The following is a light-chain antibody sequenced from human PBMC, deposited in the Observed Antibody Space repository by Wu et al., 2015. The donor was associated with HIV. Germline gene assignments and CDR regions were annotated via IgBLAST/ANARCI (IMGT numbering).Light chain of an antibody. Sequence: EIVLTQSPGTLSLSPGERATLSCRASQSVSSNYLAWYQLKPGQAPRLLIYGASIRATGIPDRFSGSGSETDFTLTISRLEPEDFAVYFCQQYGTSQGFTFGPGTKVDIK. CDR2: GAS. CDR1: QSVSSNY. V-gene: IGKV3-20*01. CDR3: QQYGTSQGFT. J-gene: IGKJ3*01.